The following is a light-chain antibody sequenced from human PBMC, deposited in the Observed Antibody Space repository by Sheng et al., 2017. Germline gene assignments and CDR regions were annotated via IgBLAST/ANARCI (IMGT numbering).Light chain of an antibody. CDR1: QNIGRW. CDR2: ESS. J-gene: IGKJ1*01. Sequence: DIQMTQSPSTLSASVGDRVTITCRASQNIGRWLAWYQKKPGKPPKLLIYESSSLEGGVPSRFSGFGFGTEFTLTISSLQPDDFASYYCQQYDNYSPTFGQGTKVE. CDR3: QQYDNYSPT. V-gene: IGKV1-5*03.